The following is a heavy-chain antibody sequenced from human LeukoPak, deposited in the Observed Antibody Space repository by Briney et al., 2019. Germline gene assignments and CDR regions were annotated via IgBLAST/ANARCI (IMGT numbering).Heavy chain of an antibody. CDR3: AKPGGGSSIGY. CDR1: GFTFSSYG. Sequence: PGGSLRLSCAASGFTFSSYGMHWVRQAPDKGLEWVAFVRYDETNKYYADSVKGRFTISRDNSKNTLYLQMNSLRADDTAVYYCAKPGGGSSIGYWGQGTPVTVFS. CDR2: VRYDETNK. V-gene: IGHV3-30*02. J-gene: IGHJ4*02. D-gene: IGHD6-6*01.